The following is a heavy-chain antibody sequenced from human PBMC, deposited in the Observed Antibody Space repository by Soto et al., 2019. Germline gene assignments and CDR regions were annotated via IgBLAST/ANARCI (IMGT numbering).Heavy chain of an antibody. V-gene: IGHV1-69*13. CDR1: GGTFSSYA. D-gene: IGHD3-10*01. CDR3: ARVYYYGSGSSKAYDAFDI. Sequence: SVKVPCKASGGTFSSYAISWVRQAPGQGLEWMGGIIPIFGTANYAQKFQGRVTITADESTSTAYMELSSLRSEDTAVYYCARVYYYGSGSSKAYDAFDIWGQGTMVTVSS. J-gene: IGHJ3*02. CDR2: IIPIFGTA.